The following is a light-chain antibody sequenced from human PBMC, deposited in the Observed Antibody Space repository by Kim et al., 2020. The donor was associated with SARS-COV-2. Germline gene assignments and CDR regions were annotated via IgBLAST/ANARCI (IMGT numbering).Light chain of an antibody. J-gene: IGLJ2*01. CDR2: EVS. V-gene: IGLV2-14*01. Sequence: QSALTQPASVSGSPGQSITISCTGTSSDVGGYDYVSWYQQHPAKAPKLKISEVSNRPSGVSNRFSGSKSGNTASLTISGLQAEDEADYYCSSYSTITNVVFGGGTQLTVL. CDR3: SSYSTITNVV. CDR1: SSDVGGYDY.